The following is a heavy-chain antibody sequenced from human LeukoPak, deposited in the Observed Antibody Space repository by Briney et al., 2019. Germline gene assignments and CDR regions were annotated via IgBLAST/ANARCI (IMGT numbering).Heavy chain of an antibody. CDR1: GYTFTGYY. CDR2: INPNSGGT. CDR3: ATLTTRLRGFYYYYYMDV. J-gene: IGHJ6*03. V-gene: IGHV1-2*06. D-gene: IGHD3-3*01. Sequence: ASVKVSCKASGYTFTGYYMHWVRQAPGQGLEWMGRINPNSGGTNYAQKFQGRVTMTRDTSISTAYMELSRLRSEDTAVYYCATLTTRLRGFYYYYYMDVWGKGTTVTVSS.